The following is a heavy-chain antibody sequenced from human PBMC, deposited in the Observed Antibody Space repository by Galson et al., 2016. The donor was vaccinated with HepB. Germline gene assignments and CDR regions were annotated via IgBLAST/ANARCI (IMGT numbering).Heavy chain of an antibody. Sequence: SLRLSCAVSGFTFSSYWMSWVRQGPGKGLEWVAIIKQDGSEKYYVDSVKGRFTISRDNAKKSLYLQMNSLRAEDTAVYYCARVGIGSSRYFDYWGQGTLVTVSS. J-gene: IGHJ4*02. D-gene: IGHD6-13*01. V-gene: IGHV3-7*01. CDR2: IKQDGSEK. CDR1: GFTFSSYW. CDR3: ARVGIGSSRYFDY.